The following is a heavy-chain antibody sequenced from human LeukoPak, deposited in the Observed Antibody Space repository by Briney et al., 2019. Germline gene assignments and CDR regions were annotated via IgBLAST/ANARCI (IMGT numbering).Heavy chain of an antibody. CDR3: ARDDCSSISCYHNWFDP. CDR2: IKQDGSEE. J-gene: IGHJ5*02. V-gene: IGHV3-7*01. D-gene: IGHD2-2*01. Sequence: GGSLRLSCAASGFTFSSYWMSWVRQAPGKGLEWVANIKQDGSEEYYVDSVKGRFTISRDNAKNSLYLQMNSLRAEDTAVYYCARDDCSSISCYHNWFDPWGQGTLVTVSS. CDR1: GFTFSSYW.